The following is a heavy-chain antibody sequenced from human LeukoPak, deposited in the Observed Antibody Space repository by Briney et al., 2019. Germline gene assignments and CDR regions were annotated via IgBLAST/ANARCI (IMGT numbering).Heavy chain of an antibody. J-gene: IGHJ4*02. V-gene: IGHV3-23*01. CDR3: AKWYTILLGGEAIDY. CDR2: ISGSGGST. CDR1: GFTFSSYA. Sequence: GGSLRLSCAASGFTFSSYAMSWVRQAPGKGLEWVSAISGSGGSTYYADSVKGRFTISRDNSKNTLYLQMNSLRAEDTAVYYCAKWYTILLGGEAIDYWGQGTLVTVSS. D-gene: IGHD2/OR15-2a*01.